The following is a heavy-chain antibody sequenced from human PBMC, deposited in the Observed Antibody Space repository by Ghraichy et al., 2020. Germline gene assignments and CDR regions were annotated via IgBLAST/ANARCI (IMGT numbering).Heavy chain of an antibody. CDR3: ARGLDRSVAGISPWFDY. V-gene: IGHV1-3*01. Sequence: ASVKVSCKASGYTFTSYAMHWVRQAPGQRLEWMGWINAGNGNTKYSQKFQGRVTITRDTSASTAYMELSSLRSEDTAVYYCARGLDRSVAGISPWFDYWGQGTLVTVSS. D-gene: IGHD6-19*01. CDR1: GYTFTSYA. J-gene: IGHJ4*02. CDR2: INAGNGNT.